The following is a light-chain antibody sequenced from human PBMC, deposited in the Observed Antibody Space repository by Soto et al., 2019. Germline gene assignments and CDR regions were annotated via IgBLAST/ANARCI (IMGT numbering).Light chain of an antibody. J-gene: IGLJ2*01. CDR2: STN. Sequence: QSVLTQPPSASGTPGQRVTISCSGSSSNIGSNTVNWYQQLPGSAPKLLIYSTNQRPSGVPDRVSGSKSGTSASLAISGLQSEDEADYYCEAWDGSLNVVLFGGGTKVTV. V-gene: IGLV1-44*01. CDR3: EAWDGSLNVVL. CDR1: SSNIGSNT.